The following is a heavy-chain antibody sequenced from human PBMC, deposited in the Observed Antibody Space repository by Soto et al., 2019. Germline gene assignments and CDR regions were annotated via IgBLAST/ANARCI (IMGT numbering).Heavy chain of an antibody. V-gene: IGHV4-34*01. Sequence: QVQLQQWGAGLLKPSETLSLTCAVYGGSFSGYYWSWIRQPPGKGLEWIGEINHSGSTNYNPSLKTRVTISVDTSKNQFSRKLSSVTAADTAVYYCARGSHYDSSGYSDHWGQGTLVTVSS. CDR1: GGSFSGYY. J-gene: IGHJ4*02. CDR3: ARGSHYDSSGYSDH. D-gene: IGHD3-22*01. CDR2: INHSGST.